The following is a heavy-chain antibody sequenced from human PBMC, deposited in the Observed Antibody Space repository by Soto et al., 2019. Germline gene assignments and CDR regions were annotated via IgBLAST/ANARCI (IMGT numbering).Heavy chain of an antibody. CDR1: GLAFPIDD. CDR2: MNPSGRNT. V-gene: IGHV1-8*01. D-gene: IGHD2-2*01. CDR3: ARMEGYCSSTSCPRYYMDV. Sequence: ASVKVSCKASGLAFPIDDIIWVRQTIGQGLEFMGWMNPSGRNTGYTQKFQGRATFTWNTSTNTAYMDLSSLRSEDTAVYYCARMEGYCSSTSCPRYYMDVWGKGTTVTVSS. J-gene: IGHJ6*03.